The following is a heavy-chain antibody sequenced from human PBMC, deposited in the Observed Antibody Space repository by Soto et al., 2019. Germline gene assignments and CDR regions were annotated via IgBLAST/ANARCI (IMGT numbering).Heavy chain of an antibody. CDR3: TRVAPPTRYYYDSSGYDI. CDR2: IYYSGST. CDR1: GGSISSGDYY. Sequence: SETLSLTCTVSGGSISSGDYYWGWIRQPPGKGLEWIGYIYYSGSTYYNPSLKSRVTISVDTSKNQFSLRLSSVTAADTAVYYCTRVAPPTRYYYDSSGYDIWGQGTMVTVSS. V-gene: IGHV4-30-4*01. J-gene: IGHJ3*02. D-gene: IGHD3-22*01.